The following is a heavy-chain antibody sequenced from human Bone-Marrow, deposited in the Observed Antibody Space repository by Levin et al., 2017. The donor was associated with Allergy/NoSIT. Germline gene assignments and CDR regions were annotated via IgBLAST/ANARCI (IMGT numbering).Heavy chain of an antibody. CDR2: ISSSGSLI. Sequence: GGSLRLSCAASALTFSGYEMNWVRQAPGKGLEWVSYISSSGSLIYYTDSVKGRFTISRDNAKNSLYLQMNSLRAEDTGVYYCARGAGSVLRFLEWPTRDYYFDYWGQGTLVTVSS. CDR1: ALTFSGYE. D-gene: IGHD3-3*01. CDR3: ARGAGSVLRFLEWPTRDYYFDY. V-gene: IGHV3-48*03. J-gene: IGHJ4*02.